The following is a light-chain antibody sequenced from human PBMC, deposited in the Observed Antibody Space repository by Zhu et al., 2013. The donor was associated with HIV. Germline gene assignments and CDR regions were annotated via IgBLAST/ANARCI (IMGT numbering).Light chain of an antibody. CDR3: MQSLQTPT. Sequence: DVVMTQSPLSLPVTLGQPASISCRSNQSLVYTDGNTYLNWFQQRPGQSPRRLIYKVFNRDSGVPDRFSGSGSGTDFTLKISRVEAEDVGVYYCMQSLQTPTFGQGTKVEIK. CDR1: QSLVYTDGNTY. V-gene: IGKV2-30*01. J-gene: IGKJ1*01. CDR2: KVF.